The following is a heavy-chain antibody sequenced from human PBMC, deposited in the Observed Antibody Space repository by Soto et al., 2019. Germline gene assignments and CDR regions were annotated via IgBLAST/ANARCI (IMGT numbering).Heavy chain of an antibody. CDR3: ERRERAAGTDWWFDP. V-gene: IGHV4-39*01. D-gene: IGHD6-13*01. J-gene: IGHJ5*02. Sequence: PSETLSLTCTVSGGSISSSSFHWGWIRQPPGKGLEWIGSIYSSGSTYYSPSLKSRVTISVDTSKNQFSLKLSSVTAADTAVYYCERRERAAGTDWWFDPWGQGTLVTVSS. CDR2: IYSSGST. CDR1: GGSISSSSFH.